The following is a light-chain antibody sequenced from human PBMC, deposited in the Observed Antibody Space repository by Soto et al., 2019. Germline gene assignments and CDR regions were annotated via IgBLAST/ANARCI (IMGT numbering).Light chain of an antibody. CDR3: QQYGSSPWT. Sequence: EIVLTQSPGTLSLSPGERATLSCRASQSVSSSYLAWYQQKPGQAPRLLIYDASTRATGIPDRISGSGSGTDFTLTISRLEPEDFAVYYCQQYGSSPWTFGQGTIVEIK. V-gene: IGKV3-20*01. J-gene: IGKJ1*01. CDR1: QSVSSSY. CDR2: DAS.